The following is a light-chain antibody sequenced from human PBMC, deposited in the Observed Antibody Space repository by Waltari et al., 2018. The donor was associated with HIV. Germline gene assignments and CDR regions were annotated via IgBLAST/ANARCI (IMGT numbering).Light chain of an antibody. V-gene: IGLV2-11*01. Sequence: QSALTHPRSMSGSPGQSVTNSCTGTSRDVGGYNYVPWYQQHPGKAPKLMIFDVNKRPSGVPDRFSGSKSGNTASLTISGLQAEDEADYYCCSYADNYTWVFGGGTKLTVL. CDR3: CSYADNYTWV. J-gene: IGLJ3*02. CDR1: SRDVGGYNY. CDR2: DVN.